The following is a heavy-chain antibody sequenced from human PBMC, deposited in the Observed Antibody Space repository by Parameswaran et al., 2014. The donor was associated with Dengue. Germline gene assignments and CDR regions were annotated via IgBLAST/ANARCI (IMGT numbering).Heavy chain of an antibody. CDR2: INPSGGST. CDR3: ARDKGAVADSYYFDY. J-gene: IGHJ4*02. V-gene: IGHV1-46*01. D-gene: IGHD6-19*01. Sequence: WVRQAPGQGLEWMGIINPSGGSTSYAQKFQGRVTMTRDTSTSTVYMELSSLRSEDTAVYYCARDKGAVADSYYFDYWGQGTLVTVSS.